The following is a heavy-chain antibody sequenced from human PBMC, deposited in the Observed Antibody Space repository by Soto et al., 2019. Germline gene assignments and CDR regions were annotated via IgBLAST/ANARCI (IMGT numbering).Heavy chain of an antibody. D-gene: IGHD1-26*01. V-gene: IGHV3-23*01. Sequence: GGSLTLFCAASGFTFSSYAMSWVRQAPGKGLEWVSAISGSGGSTYYADSVKGRFTISRDNSKNTLYLQMNSLRAEDTAVYYCAKAVGATSYTPFDYRGQVPPVPVSS. CDR3: AKAVGATSYTPFDY. CDR2: ISGSGGST. CDR1: GFTFSSYA. J-gene: IGHJ4*02.